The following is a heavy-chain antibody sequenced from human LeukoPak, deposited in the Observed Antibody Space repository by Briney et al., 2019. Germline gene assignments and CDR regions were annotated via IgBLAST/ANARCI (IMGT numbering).Heavy chain of an antibody. CDR2: IYSGDST. D-gene: IGHD6-13*01. V-gene: IGHV3-66*04. J-gene: IGHJ4*02. CDR1: GFTVSSNY. CDR3: ARHTSSWYYFDY. Sequence: GRSLRLSCAASGFTVSSNYMSWVRQAPGKGLEWVSLIYSGDSTYYADSVKGRFTISRDNSKNTLYLQMNSLRAEDTAVYYCARHTSSWYYFDYWGQGTLVTVSS.